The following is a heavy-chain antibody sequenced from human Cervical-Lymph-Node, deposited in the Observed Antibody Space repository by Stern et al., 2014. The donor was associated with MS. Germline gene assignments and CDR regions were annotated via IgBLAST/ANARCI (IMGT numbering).Heavy chain of an antibody. Sequence: VQLEESGGGLVQPGRSLRLSCAASGFTFSSFAMHWVRQAPGQGLEWLAVISHDGNNKYYAASVKGRFTISRDKSNNMVYLQISSLRPDDTAVYFCARDPSRFGDNGYFDFWGQGTLVTVSS. CDR2: ISHDGNNK. D-gene: IGHD3-10*01. CDR3: ARDPSRFGDNGYFDF. CDR1: GFTFSSFA. J-gene: IGHJ4*02. V-gene: IGHV3-30*04.